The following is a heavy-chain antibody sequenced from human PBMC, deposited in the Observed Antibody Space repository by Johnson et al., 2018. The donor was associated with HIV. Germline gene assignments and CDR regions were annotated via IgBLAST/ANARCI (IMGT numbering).Heavy chain of an antibody. V-gene: IGHV3-74*03. CDR1: GFTFSSYG. Sequence: MQLVESGGGLVKPGGSLRLSCAASGFTFSSYGMSWVRQVLGKGLELVSRIDTEGSGTTYADSVQGRFTISRDNAKNTVYLQMISLRAEDMAVYYCARSRWADDAFDGWGQGTMVTVSS. CDR2: IDTEGSGT. J-gene: IGHJ3*01. CDR3: ARSRWADDAFDG. D-gene: IGHD1-26*01.